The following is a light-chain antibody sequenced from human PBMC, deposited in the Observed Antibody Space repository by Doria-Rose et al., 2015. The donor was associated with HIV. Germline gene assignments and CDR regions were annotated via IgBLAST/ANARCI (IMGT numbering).Light chain of an antibody. CDR2: AAS. CDR1: QSIAYY. V-gene: IGKV1-39*01. J-gene: IGKJ4*01. CDR3: QQIYSTPLT. Sequence: LSASVGASVTITCRAIQSIAYYLNWYQHKPGKAPKLLIYAASGLQSGVPSRFSGSGSGTDFTLTISSLQPEDFASYYCQQIYSTPLTFGGGTKVEIK.